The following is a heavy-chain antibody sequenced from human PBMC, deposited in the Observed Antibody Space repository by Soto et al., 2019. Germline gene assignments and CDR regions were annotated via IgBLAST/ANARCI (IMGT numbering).Heavy chain of an antibody. CDR2: ISYDGSNK. D-gene: IGHD1-26*01. J-gene: IGHJ3*02. V-gene: IGHV3-30-3*01. CDR3: AREGWEPHGAFDI. CDR1: GFTFSSYA. Sequence: GGSLRLSCAASGFTFSSYAMHWVRQAPGKGLEWVAVISYDGSNKYYADSVKGRFTISRDNSKNTLYLQMNSLRAEDTAVYYCAREGWEPHGAFDIWGQGTMVTVSS.